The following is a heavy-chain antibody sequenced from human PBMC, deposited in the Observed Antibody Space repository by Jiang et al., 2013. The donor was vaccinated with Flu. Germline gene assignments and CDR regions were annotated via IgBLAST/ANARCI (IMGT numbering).Heavy chain of an antibody. V-gene: IGHV1-3*04. CDR3: ARRLVRVFDI. CDR1: GYTFTDYA. Sequence: SGAEVKKPGASVKVSCKASGYTFTDYAIHWVRQAPGQRLEWMGWINNGNGNTKYSQKFQGRVTITRDTSATTAYMELSSLRSEDTAVYYCARRLVRVFDIVGPRDNGHRLF. D-gene: IGHD3-9*01. J-gene: IGHJ3*02. CDR2: INNGNGNT.